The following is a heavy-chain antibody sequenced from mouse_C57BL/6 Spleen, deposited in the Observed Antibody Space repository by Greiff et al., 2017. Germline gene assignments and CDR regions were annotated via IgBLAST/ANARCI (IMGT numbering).Heavy chain of an antibody. Sequence: EVQVVESGGGLVQPGGSLSLSCAASGFTFTDYYMSWVRQPPGKALEWLGFIRNKANGYTTEYSASVKGRFTISRDNSQSILYLQMNALRAEDSATYYCARYRQPYAMDYWGQGTSVTVSS. CDR2: IRNKANGYTT. D-gene: IGHD3-2*01. CDR3: ARYRQPYAMDY. J-gene: IGHJ4*01. V-gene: IGHV7-3*01. CDR1: GFTFTDYY.